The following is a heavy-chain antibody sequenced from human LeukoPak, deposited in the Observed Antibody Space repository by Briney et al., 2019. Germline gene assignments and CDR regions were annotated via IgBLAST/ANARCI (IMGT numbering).Heavy chain of an antibody. Sequence: PGGSLRLSCSASGFTFSSYAMHWVRQAPGRGLEWVALIWNDGSKKFYADSVKGRFTISRENSDNTLYLQMSSLRAEDSALYYCARESSYCSRTNCYSFAPDFWGQGTLVTVSS. CDR2: IWNDGSKK. V-gene: IGHV3-33*01. J-gene: IGHJ4*02. CDR1: GFTFSSYA. D-gene: IGHD2-2*02. CDR3: ARESSYCSRTNCYSFAPDF.